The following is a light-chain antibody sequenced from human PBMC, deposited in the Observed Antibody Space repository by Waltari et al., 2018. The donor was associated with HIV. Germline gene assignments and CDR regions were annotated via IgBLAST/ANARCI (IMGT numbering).Light chain of an antibody. Sequence: QAVVTQEPSLTVSPGGTVTLTCGSSTGAVTSGHYPYWFQQKPGQAPRTLIYYTNPKHSGTPARFSGSLLGGKAALTLSGAQPEDEAEYYCLLSYSGTRVFGGGTKLTVL. J-gene: IGLJ3*02. CDR1: TGAVTSGHY. V-gene: IGLV7-46*01. CDR2: YTN. CDR3: LLSYSGTRV.